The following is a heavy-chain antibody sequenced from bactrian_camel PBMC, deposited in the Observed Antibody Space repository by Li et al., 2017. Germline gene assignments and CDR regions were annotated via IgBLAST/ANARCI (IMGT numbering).Heavy chain of an antibody. CDR2: IRRSGGET. J-gene: IGHJ4*01. D-gene: IGHD2*01. Sequence: HVQLVESGGGSVQTGGSLRLSCVVSGHSRGSNCVGWYRLPPGRAPAEREGIAAIRRSGGETWYAGSVKGRFTIGKDNAQSTLNLQMNSLKPEDTAMYYCAANFGPYCSGPYLARRANFLGQGTQVTVS. CDR1: GHSRGSNC. V-gene: IGHV3S55*01.